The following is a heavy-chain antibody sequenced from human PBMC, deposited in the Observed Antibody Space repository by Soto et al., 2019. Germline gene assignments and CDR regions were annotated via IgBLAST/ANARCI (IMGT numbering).Heavy chain of an antibody. CDR1: GGSISSGDYY. CDR2: IYYSGST. CDR3: AREGLRYFDWLL. V-gene: IGHV4-30-4*01. Sequence: SETQSLTCTVSGGSISSGDYYWSWIRQPPGKGLEWIGYIYYSGSTYYNPSLKSRVTISVDTSKNQFSLKLSSVTAADTAVYYCAREGLRYFDWLLWGQGTLVTVSS. J-gene: IGHJ4*02. D-gene: IGHD3-9*01.